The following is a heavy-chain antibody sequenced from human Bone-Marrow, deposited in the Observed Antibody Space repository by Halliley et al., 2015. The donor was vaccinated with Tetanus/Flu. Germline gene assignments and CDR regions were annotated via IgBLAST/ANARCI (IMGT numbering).Heavy chain of an antibody. Sequence: SAGSPYYPDSVKGRFPISRDIYKNTVSLQMISLRAEDTAVYYCARGGVVVTAPYSFDIWGLGTLVTVSS. D-gene: IGHD2-21*02. CDR3: ARGGVVVTAPYSFDI. J-gene: IGHJ3*02. CDR2: SAGSP. V-gene: IGHV3-53*01.